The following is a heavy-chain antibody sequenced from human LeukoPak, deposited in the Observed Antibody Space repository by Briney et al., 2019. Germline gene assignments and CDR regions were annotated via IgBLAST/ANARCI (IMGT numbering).Heavy chain of an antibody. Sequence: GGSLRLSCATSEFTFSSHWMSWVRQAPGKGLEWVAHINQAGSDKYYVDSVKGRFTISRDNAKTSLYLQMNSLRAEDTAIYYCARAPYGSGSNYYFDYWGQGNLVTVSS. CDR2: INQAGSDK. CDR1: EFTFSSHW. D-gene: IGHD3-10*01. J-gene: IGHJ4*02. CDR3: ARAPYGSGSNYYFDY. V-gene: IGHV3-7*01.